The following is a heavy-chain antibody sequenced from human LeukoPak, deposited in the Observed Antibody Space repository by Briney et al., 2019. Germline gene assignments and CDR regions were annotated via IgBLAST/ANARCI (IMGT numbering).Heavy chain of an antibody. V-gene: IGHV3-23*01. J-gene: IGHJ5*01. CDR3: VKDPRDTYGTNWFVS. D-gene: IGHD2-21*01. CDR2: ISGTGGAT. CDR1: GFSFGNYA. Sequence: GGSLRLSYVASGFSFGNYAMSWVRQAPGKGLQWVSQISGTGGATWYAGFARDRFTISRDNSKKTLYLQMSGLRVEDTAMYYCVKDPRDTYGTNWFVSWGQGTLLIVSS.